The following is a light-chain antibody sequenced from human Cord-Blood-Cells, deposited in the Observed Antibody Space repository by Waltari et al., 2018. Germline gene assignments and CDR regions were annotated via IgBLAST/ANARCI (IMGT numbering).Light chain of an antibody. CDR1: SSDVGSYNR. Sequence: QSALTQPPSVSGSPGQSVTISCTGTSSDVGSYNRVSWYQQPPGTAPKLMIYEVSTRPSGVPDRFSGSKSGNTASLTISGLQAGDEADYYCSSYTSSSTWVFGGGTKLTVL. CDR3: SSYTSSSTWV. J-gene: IGLJ3*02. CDR2: EVS. V-gene: IGLV2-18*02.